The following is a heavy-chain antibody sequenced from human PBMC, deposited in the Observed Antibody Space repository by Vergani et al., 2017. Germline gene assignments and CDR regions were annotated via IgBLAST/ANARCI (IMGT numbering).Heavy chain of an antibody. CDR3: AKDFSSSSWYYFEF. Sequence: QVQILQSGGGVVQPGGSLRLSCTLSGFTLNTYGIHWVRQAPGKGLEWVAVISYDGNNKYSADSVKGRFTISRDNSKNTLYLQMNSLRPEDTAVYYCAKDFSSSSWYYFEFWGQGTLVTVSS. D-gene: IGHD6-13*01. CDR2: ISYDGNNK. CDR1: GFTLNTYG. J-gene: IGHJ4*02. V-gene: IGHV3-30*18.